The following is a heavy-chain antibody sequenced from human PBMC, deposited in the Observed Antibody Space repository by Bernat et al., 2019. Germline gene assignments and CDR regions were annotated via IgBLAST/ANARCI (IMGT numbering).Heavy chain of an antibody. J-gene: IGHJ6*02. CDR3: ARGPIVVVPAALSYYYYYGMDV. CDR2: IWYDGSNK. V-gene: IGHV3-33*01. CDR1: GFTFSSYA. Sequence: QVQLVESGGGVGQPGRSLRLSCAASGFTFSSYAMHWVRQAPGKGLEWVAVIWYDGSNKYYADSVKGRFTISRDNSKNTLYLQMNSLRAEDTAVYYCARGPIVVVPAALSYYYYYGMDVWGQGTTVTVSS. D-gene: IGHD2-2*01.